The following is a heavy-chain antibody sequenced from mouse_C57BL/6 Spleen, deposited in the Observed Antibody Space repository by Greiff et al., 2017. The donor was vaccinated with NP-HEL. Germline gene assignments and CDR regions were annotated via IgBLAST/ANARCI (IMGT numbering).Heavy chain of an antibody. V-gene: IGHV1-54*01. J-gene: IGHJ2*01. CDR3: ARSGGNYEDY. CDR2: INPGSGGT. CDR1: GYAFTNYL. Sequence: QVQLKESGAELVRPGTSVKVSCKASGYAFTNYLIEWVKQRPGQGLEWIGVINPGSGGTNYNEKFKGKATLTADKSSSTAYMQLSSLTSEDSAVYFCARSGGNYEDYWGQGTTLTVSS. D-gene: IGHD2-1*01.